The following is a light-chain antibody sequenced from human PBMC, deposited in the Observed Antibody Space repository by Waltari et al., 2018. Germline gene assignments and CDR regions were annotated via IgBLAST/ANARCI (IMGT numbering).Light chain of an antibody. V-gene: IGKV3-20*01. CDR3: QHHVRLPAT. CDR2: ATS. CDR1: ENISRF. J-gene: IGKJ1*01. Sequence: EIVLTQSPGTLSLSPGERATLSCRASENISRFLAWYQQRPGQAPRLLIYATSSRATGIPDRFSVSGSVTDFSLTISRLEPEDFAVYYCQHHVRLPATFGQGTKVEIK.